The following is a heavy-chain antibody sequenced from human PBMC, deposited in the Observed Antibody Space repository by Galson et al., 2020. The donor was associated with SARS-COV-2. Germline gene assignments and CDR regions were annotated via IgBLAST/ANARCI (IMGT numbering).Heavy chain of an antibody. V-gene: IGHV3-9*01. CDR3: AKGKRAPLNTMVRGLFYYGMDV. Sequence: GGSLRLSCAASGFTFDDYAMHWVRQAPGKGLEWVSGISWNSGSIGYADSVKGRFTISRDNAKNSLYLQMNSLRAEDTALYYCAKGKRAPLNTMVRGLFYYGMDVWGQGTTVTVSS. J-gene: IGHJ6*02. CDR1: GFTFDDYA. CDR2: ISWNSGSI. D-gene: IGHD3-10*01.